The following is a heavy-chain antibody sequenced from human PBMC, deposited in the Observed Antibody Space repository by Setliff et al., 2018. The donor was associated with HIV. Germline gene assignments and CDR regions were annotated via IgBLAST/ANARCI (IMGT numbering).Heavy chain of an antibody. D-gene: IGHD3-3*01. CDR2: IKPNGSDK. V-gene: IGHV3-7*03. CDR1: GFTFSNSW. Sequence: GSLRLSCVASGFTFSNSWMNWVRQAPGKGLEWVANIKPNGSDKYYVDSVKGRFTISRDISNNMLYLKMNSLRAEDTAVYYCAKGADDFPESLNDYWGQGTLVTVSS. CDR3: AKGADDFPESLNDY. J-gene: IGHJ4*02.